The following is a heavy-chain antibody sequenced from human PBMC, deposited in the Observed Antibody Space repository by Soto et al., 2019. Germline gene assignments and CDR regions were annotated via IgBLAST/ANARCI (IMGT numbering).Heavy chain of an antibody. CDR1: GFTFSNYG. V-gene: IGHV3-33*06. D-gene: IGHD2-2*02. CDR2: IWYDGSHK. CDR3: TKVGYCSSYSCYNFENYYYGMDV. J-gene: IGHJ6*02. Sequence: QVQLVESGGGVVQPGRSLRLSCEASGFTFSNYGMHWVRQAPGKGLEWVTVIWYDGSHKYYADSVKGRFTISRDNSKNTLYLQMNSLRAEDTAVYYCTKVGYCSSYSCYNFENYYYGMDVWGQGTTVTVSS.